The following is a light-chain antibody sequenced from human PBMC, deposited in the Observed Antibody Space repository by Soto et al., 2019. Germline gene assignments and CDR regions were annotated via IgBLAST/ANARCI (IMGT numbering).Light chain of an antibody. CDR2: DAS. CDR3: HQRGSWPRGT. Sequence: EIVLTQSPATLSLSPGETATLSCRAIQSFSSYLAWYQQKSGQAPRLLIYDASNRATGIPDRFSGSGSGTDFTLTISTLEPEDYAVYYCHQRGSWPRGTFGQGTKV. CDR1: QSFSSY. J-gene: IGKJ1*01. V-gene: IGKV3-11*01.